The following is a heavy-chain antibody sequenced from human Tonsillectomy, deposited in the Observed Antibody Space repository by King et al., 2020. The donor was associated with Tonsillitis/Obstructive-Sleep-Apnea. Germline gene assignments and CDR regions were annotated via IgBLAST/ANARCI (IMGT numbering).Heavy chain of an antibody. CDR2: INSDGSST. V-gene: IGHV3-74*01. D-gene: IGHD2-2*02. CDR3: ARDSAAVVVPAAIRDYYYMDV. CDR1: GFTFSSYW. Sequence: VQLVESGGGLVQPGGSLRLSCAASGFTFSSYWMHWVRQAPGKGLGWVSRINSDGSSTNYADSVKGRFTISRDNAKNTLYLQMNSLRDEDTAVYYCARDSAAVVVPAAIRDYYYMDVWGKGTTVTVSS. J-gene: IGHJ6*03.